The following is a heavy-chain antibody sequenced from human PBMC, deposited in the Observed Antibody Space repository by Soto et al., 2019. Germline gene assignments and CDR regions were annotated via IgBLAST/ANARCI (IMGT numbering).Heavy chain of an antibody. Sequence: PGGSLRLSCAASGFTFSSYAMSWVRQAPGKGLEWVSTISGSGGSTYYADSVKGRFTISRDNSKNTLYLQMNSLRAEDTAVYYCAKADYYDFWSGYLYYFDSWGQGTLVTVSS. D-gene: IGHD3-3*01. CDR2: ISGSGGST. CDR1: GFTFSSYA. CDR3: AKADYYDFWSGYLYYFDS. V-gene: IGHV3-23*01. J-gene: IGHJ4*02.